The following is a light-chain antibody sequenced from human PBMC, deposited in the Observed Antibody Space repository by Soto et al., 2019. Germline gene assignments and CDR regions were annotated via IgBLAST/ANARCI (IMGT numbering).Light chain of an antibody. Sequence: QSALTQPASVSGSPGQSITISCTGTSSDIGDYNYVSWYQQYPGKVPKLVIYDVSHRPSGVSNRFSGSKCGNTASLTISGLQAEDEADYYCSSSTTTTSLVVFGGGTKLTVL. J-gene: IGLJ3*02. CDR2: DVS. CDR1: SSDIGDYNY. CDR3: SSSTTTTSLVV. V-gene: IGLV2-14*01.